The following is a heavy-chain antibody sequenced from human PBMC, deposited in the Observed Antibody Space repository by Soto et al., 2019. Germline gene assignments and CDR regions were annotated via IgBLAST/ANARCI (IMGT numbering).Heavy chain of an antibody. Sequence: SETLSLTCSVSGDSIGTNRYFWGWIRQSPGKGLEWIGSIHYSVTTYYDPSLKSRVSISVDTSKNQFSLQLSSVTAADTAVYYCARHCGSDCGVRECAFDIWGQGTMVTVSS. D-gene: IGHD2-21*02. CDR2: IHYSVTT. CDR3: ARHCGSDCGVRECAFDI. CDR1: GDSIGTNRYF. J-gene: IGHJ3*02. V-gene: IGHV4-39*01.